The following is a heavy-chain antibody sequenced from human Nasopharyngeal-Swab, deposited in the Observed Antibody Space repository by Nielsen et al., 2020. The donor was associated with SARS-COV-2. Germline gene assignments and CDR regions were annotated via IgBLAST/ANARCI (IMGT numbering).Heavy chain of an antibody. D-gene: IGHD2-15*01. J-gene: IGHJ6*02. V-gene: IGHV3-33*01. CDR1: GFTFSSYG. Sequence: GGSLKISCEASGFTFSSYGIHGVRQAPGKGLEWVAVIGYDGSNKYYADSVTGRCTISRDNSKNTLYLQMNSLRAEDTAVYYCAGELLPNYYGMDVWGQGTTVTVSS. CDR3: AGELLPNYYGMDV. CDR2: IGYDGSNK.